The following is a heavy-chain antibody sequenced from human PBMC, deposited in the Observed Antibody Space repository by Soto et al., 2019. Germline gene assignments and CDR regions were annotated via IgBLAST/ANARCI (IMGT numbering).Heavy chain of an antibody. CDR2: IIPIFGTA. V-gene: IGHV1-69*01. Sequence: QVQLVQSGAEVKKPGSSVKVSCKASGGTFSSYAISWVRQAPGQGLEWMGGIIPIFGTANYAQKFQGRVTITADESTSTAYMELSSLRSEDTAVYYCAKGSGSYYNDYYYGMGVWGQGTTVTVSS. CDR3: AKGSGSYYNDYYYGMGV. CDR1: GGTFSSYA. J-gene: IGHJ6*02. D-gene: IGHD3-10*01.